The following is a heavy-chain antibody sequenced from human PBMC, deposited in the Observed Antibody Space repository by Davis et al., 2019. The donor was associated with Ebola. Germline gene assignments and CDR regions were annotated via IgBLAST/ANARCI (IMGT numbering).Heavy chain of an antibody. J-gene: IGHJ6*02. CDR2: IRGPDKNDAT. CDR1: GFTSSESI. CDR3: ARSPNRNALDV. V-gene: IGHV3-73*01. Sequence: GGSLRLSCAVSGFTSSESIVHWVRQASGKGLEWVGRIRGPDKNDATAYAASVKGRFTISRDDSKNTAYLQMTSLQTEDTAVYYCARSPNRNALDVWGQGTTVTVSS. D-gene: IGHD3-16*01.